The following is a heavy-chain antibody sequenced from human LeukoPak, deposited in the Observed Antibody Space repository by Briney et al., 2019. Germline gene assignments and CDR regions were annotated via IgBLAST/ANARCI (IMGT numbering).Heavy chain of an antibody. J-gene: IGHJ3*02. D-gene: IGHD3-9*01. V-gene: IGHV1-18*01. CDR2: IIAYNGNT. CDR3: ARGSPSIRYFDWLPHGAFDI. Sequence: ASVKVSCKASGYTFTSYGISWVRQAPGQGLVWLGWIIAYNGNTNYAQKLQGRVTMTTDTSTSTAYMELRSLRSDDTAVYYCARGSPSIRYFDWLPHGAFDIWGQGTMVTVSS. CDR1: GYTFTSYG.